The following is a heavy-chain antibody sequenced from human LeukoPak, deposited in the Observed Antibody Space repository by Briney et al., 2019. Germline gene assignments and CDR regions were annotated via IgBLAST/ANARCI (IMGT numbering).Heavy chain of an antibody. D-gene: IGHD1-26*01. J-gene: IGHJ5*02. CDR1: GYTFTNYD. V-gene: IGHV1-8*03. CDR3: ARDVSGWELWHWFDP. Sequence: ASVKVSCKASGYTFTNYDINWVRQAPGQGLEWMGWMNSNSGNTGYAQKFQGRLTITRITSISTAYMELSSLRSEDTAVYYCARDVSGWELWHWFDPWGQGTLVTVSS. CDR2: MNSNSGNT.